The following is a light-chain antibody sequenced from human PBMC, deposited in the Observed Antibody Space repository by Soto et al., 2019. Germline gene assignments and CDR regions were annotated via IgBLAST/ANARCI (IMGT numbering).Light chain of an antibody. CDR3: QQSHSSPLT. CDR1: QSISNC. Sequence: QMTQSPSSLSASVGDIVTITFRASQSISNCLNLYQQKPGRAPELLIYGAYSLQSGVPSRFSGSGSGTDFTLTISSLQPEDSAAYYCQQSHSSPLTSGGGTKVDIK. V-gene: IGKV1-39*01. J-gene: IGKJ4*01. CDR2: GAY.